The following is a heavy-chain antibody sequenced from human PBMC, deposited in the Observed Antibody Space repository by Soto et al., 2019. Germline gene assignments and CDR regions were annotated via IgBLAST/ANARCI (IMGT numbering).Heavy chain of an antibody. V-gene: IGHV1-24*01. CDR1: GYTFTSYD. D-gene: IGHD3-22*01. CDR3: ATSGVGGYYYDSSGYTEYFQH. CDR2: FDPEDGET. J-gene: IGHJ1*01. Sequence: GASVKVSCKASGYTFTSYDINWVRQATGQGLEWMGGFDPEDGETIYAQKFQGRVTMTEDTSTDTAYMELSSLRSEDTAVYYCATSGVGGYYYDSSGYTEYFQHWGQGTLVTVSS.